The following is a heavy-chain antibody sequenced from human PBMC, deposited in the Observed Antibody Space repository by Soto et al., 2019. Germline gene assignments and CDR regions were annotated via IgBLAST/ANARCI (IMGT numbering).Heavy chain of an antibody. CDR1: GFTFSSYE. J-gene: IGHJ6*02. D-gene: IGHD2-2*01. Sequence: GGSLRLSCAASGFTFSSYEMNWVRQAPGKGLEWVSYISSSGSTIYYADSVKGRFTISRDNDKKSLYLQMNSLRAEDTAVYYCARAYCSSTSCYEILPFYYYYGMDVWGQGTTVTVSS. CDR2: ISSSGSTI. CDR3: ARAYCSSTSCYEILPFYYYYGMDV. V-gene: IGHV3-48*03.